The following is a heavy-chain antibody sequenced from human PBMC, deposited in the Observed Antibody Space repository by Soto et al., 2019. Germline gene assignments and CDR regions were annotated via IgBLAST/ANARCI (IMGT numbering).Heavy chain of an antibody. D-gene: IGHD3-10*01. Sequence: EVQLVESGGGLVQPGGSLRLSCAASGFTVSSNYMSWVRQAPGKGLEWVSVIYSGGSTYYADSVKGRFTISRDNSKNTRYLQMNSLRAEDTAVYYCAREGRTAGGDYYCYGMDVWGQGTTVTVSS. CDR3: AREGRTAGGDYYCYGMDV. V-gene: IGHV3-66*01. CDR2: IYSGGST. CDR1: GFTVSSNY. J-gene: IGHJ6*02.